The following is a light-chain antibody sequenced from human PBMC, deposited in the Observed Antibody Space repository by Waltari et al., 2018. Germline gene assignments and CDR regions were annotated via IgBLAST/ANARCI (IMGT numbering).Light chain of an antibody. CDR1: QGIANF. Sequence: TCRARQGIANFLAWYQQKPGKAPNLLIYAASTLQSGVPSRFSGSGSGTDFTLTISSLQPVDFATYYCQLLNSSQWTFGQGTKVEI. J-gene: IGKJ1*01. CDR3: QLLNSSQWT. V-gene: IGKV1-9*01. CDR2: AAS.